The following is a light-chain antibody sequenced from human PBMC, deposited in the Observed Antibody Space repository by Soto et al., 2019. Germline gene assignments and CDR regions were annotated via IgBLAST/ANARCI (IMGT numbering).Light chain of an antibody. J-gene: IGKJ4*01. CDR3: QQYGSPLT. CDR1: QSVSSSY. CDR2: GAS. Sequence: EIVLTQSPGTLSFSPGERATLSCRASQSVSSSYLAWYQQKPGQAPRLLIYGASSRATGIPDRFSGSGSGTDFTLTISRLEPEDFAVYYCQQYGSPLTFGGGTTVDIK. V-gene: IGKV3-20*01.